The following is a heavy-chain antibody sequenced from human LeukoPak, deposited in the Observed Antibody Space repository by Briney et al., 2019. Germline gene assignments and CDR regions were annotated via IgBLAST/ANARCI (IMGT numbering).Heavy chain of an antibody. Sequence: PGGSLRLSCAASGFTFSNYWMSWVRQAPGKGLQWVANIKQDGSEKYYADSLKGRFTISRDNAKNSLYLQMNSLRAEDTAVYYCAREISSWYRTEGRFDPWGQGTLVTVSS. D-gene: IGHD6-13*01. CDR1: GFTFSNYW. CDR3: AREISSWYRTEGRFDP. J-gene: IGHJ5*02. V-gene: IGHV3-7*01. CDR2: IKQDGSEK.